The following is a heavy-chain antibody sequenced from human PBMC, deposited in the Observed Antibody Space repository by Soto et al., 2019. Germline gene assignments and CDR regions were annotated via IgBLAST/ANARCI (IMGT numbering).Heavy chain of an antibody. CDR3: ARGESRRITIFGVVIQPANWFDP. V-gene: IGHV4-59*11. J-gene: IGHJ5*02. D-gene: IGHD3-3*01. CDR1: GGSIGGRY. Sequence: SETLSLTCTVSGGSIGGRYWVWIRQPPGKGLEWIGYVYYSGSSTSNPSLKSRVTMSADTSKNQLSLKLSSVTAADTAVYYCARGESRRITIFGVVIQPANWFDPWGQGTLVTVSS. CDR2: VYYSGSS.